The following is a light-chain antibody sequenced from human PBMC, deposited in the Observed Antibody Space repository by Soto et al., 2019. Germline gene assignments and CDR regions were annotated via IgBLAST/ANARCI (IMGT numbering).Light chain of an antibody. Sequence: DIQMTQSPSTLSASVGDRVTITCRASQSVSSWLAWYQQKPGKAPNLLIYKASNLESGVPSRFSGIGYGTEFTLTISSLQPDDVATYYCQEYDSYSRTFGQGTKVEIK. V-gene: IGKV1-5*03. J-gene: IGKJ1*01. CDR3: QEYDSYSRT. CDR1: QSVSSW. CDR2: KAS.